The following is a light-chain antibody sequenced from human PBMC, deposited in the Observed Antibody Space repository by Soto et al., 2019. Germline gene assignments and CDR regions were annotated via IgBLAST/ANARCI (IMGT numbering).Light chain of an antibody. J-gene: IGKJ4*01. CDR1: QSISSW. Sequence: DIQMTQSPSTLSASVGDRVTITCRASQSISSWLAWYQQKPGKAPKLLIYKAYSLESGVPSRFSGSGSGTEFTLTIRSLQPDDFATYYCQQYNSYLLTFGGGTKVDIK. CDR2: KAY. CDR3: QQYNSYLLT. V-gene: IGKV1-5*03.